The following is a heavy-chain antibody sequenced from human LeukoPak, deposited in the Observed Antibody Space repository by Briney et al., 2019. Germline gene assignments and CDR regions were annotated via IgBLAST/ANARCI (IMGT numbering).Heavy chain of an antibody. Sequence: GGSLRLSCAASGFTFSSYSMNWVRQAPGKRLEWVSSISSSSSYIYYADSVKGRFTISRDNAKNSLYLQMNSLRAEDTAVYYCARGPLVVVTAIANWGQGTLVTVSS. D-gene: IGHD2-21*02. CDR1: GFTFSSYS. J-gene: IGHJ4*02. CDR3: ARGPLVVVTAIAN. CDR2: ISSSSSYI. V-gene: IGHV3-21*01.